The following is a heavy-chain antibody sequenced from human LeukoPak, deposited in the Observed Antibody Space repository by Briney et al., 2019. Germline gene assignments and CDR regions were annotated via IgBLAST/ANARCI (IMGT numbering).Heavy chain of an antibody. Sequence: PGGSLRLSCAASGFMFRSSSMSWVRQVPGKGLEWVSTISASAGNIYYADSVKGRFTISRDNSKNTLFLQMNSLRAVDTAIYYCAKRPAAVRGVIPYVDYWGQGTLVTVSS. CDR3: AKRPAAVRGVIPYVDY. J-gene: IGHJ4*02. V-gene: IGHV3-23*01. D-gene: IGHD3-10*02. CDR1: GFMFRSSS. CDR2: ISASAGNI.